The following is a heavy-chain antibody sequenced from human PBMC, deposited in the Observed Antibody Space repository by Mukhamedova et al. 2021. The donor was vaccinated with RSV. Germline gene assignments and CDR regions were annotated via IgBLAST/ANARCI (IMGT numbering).Heavy chain of an antibody. D-gene: IGHD6-13*01. J-gene: IGHJ4*02. Sequence: GEINHSGSTNYNPSLKSRVTISVDTSKNQFSLKLSSVTAADTAAYYCARVRFAAAGNDYWGQGTLVTVPS. V-gene: IGHV4-34*01. CDR2: INHSGST. CDR3: ARVRFAAAGNDY.